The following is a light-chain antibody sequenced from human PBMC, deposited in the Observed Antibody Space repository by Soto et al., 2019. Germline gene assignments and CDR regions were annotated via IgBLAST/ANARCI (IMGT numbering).Light chain of an antibody. Sequence: DIQMTHSPSSLSASVGDIVNITCLASQSIDNYLHWYQQKPGKAPQLLIYAASNLQSGVPARFSGSRSGTEFTLTINSLQPEDFATYYCQQSHSTPITFGQGTRLEIK. CDR2: AAS. V-gene: IGKV1-39*01. J-gene: IGKJ5*01. CDR3: QQSHSTPIT. CDR1: QSIDNY.